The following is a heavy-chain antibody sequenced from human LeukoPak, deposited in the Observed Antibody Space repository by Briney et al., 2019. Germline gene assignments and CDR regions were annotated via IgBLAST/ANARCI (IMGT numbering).Heavy chain of an antibody. Sequence: GGSLRLSCEASGSTFNTYAIYWVRQAPGKGLEWVSGICGSGGCTYYADSVKGRFTISRDNSKNTVYLQMNSLTADDTAVYYCAKTTVGYSSGRYPGWPADCWGQGTLVTVSS. CDR1: GSTFNTYA. CDR3: AKTTVGYSSGRYPGWPADC. D-gene: IGHD6-19*01. J-gene: IGHJ4*02. V-gene: IGHV3-23*01. CDR2: ICGSGGCT.